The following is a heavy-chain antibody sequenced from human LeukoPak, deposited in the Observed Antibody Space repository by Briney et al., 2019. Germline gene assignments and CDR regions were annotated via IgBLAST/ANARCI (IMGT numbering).Heavy chain of an antibody. Sequence: GGSLRLSCAASGFTFSGYPIHWVRQAPGKGLEWVAVISYDGSNKYYADSVKGRFTISRDNSKNTLNLQMNSLRAEDTAVYYCARGFTTHFDHWGQGTLVTVSS. V-gene: IGHV3-30-3*01. CDR1: GFTFSGYP. CDR3: ARGFTTHFDH. J-gene: IGHJ4*02. D-gene: IGHD1-26*01. CDR2: ISYDGSNK.